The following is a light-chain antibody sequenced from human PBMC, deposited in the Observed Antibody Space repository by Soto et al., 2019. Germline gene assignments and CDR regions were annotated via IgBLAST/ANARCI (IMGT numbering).Light chain of an antibody. CDR2: EVV. CDR1: KSDIGVYDF. Sequence: QAVLTQPPAASGSPGQSVTISCTGTKSDIGVYDFVSWYQHHPGKAPRLIIYEVVQRPSGVPDRFSGSKSGNTASLTVSGLQAADEADYFCKSYAGSTTYVFGRAPNVTVL. V-gene: IGLV2-8*01. CDR3: KSYAGSTTYV. J-gene: IGLJ1*01.